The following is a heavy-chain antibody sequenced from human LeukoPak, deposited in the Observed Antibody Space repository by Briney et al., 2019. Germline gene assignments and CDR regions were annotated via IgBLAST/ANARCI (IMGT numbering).Heavy chain of an antibody. CDR3: AKYVRLGARGYYFDY. CDR1: GGSISSSNYN. J-gene: IGHJ4*02. Sequence: PSETLSLTCTVSGGSISSSNYNWGWIRQPPGKGLEWNGSIYYSGSTYYNPSLKSRVTISVDTSKNQFSLKLSSVTAADTAVYYCAKYVRLGARGYYFDYWGQGTLVSVSS. CDR2: IYYSGST. D-gene: IGHD1-26*01. V-gene: IGHV4-39*01.